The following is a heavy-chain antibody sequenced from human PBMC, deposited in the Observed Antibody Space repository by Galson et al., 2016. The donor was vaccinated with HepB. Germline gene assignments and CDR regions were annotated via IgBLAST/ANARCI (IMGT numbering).Heavy chain of an antibody. J-gene: IGHJ6*03. Sequence: SVKVSCKASGYTFTGYYFMYWVRQAPGQGLEWIGRINPNTGDTNYAQKFQGRVTMTRDTSISTAYTDLTRLTDEDTAVYYCARDKGEAGGQHYFYMDVWGKGTTVTVSS. CDR3: ARDKGEAGGQHYFYMDV. V-gene: IGHV1-2*06. D-gene: IGHD2-8*02. CDR1: GYTFTGYYF. CDR2: INPNTGDT.